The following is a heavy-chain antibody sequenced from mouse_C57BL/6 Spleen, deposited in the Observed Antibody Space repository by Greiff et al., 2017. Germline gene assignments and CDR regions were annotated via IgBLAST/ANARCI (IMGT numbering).Heavy chain of an antibody. J-gene: IGHJ3*01. CDR3: ARDGHYDYDGFAY. CDR2: INPNNGGT. D-gene: IGHD2-4*01. CDR1: GYTFTDYN. V-gene: IGHV1-22*01. Sequence: EVQLQESGPELVKPGASVKMSCKASGYTFTDYNMHWVKQSHGKSLEWIGYINPNNGGTSYNQKFKGKATLTVNKSSSTAYMELRSLTSEDSAVYYCARDGHYDYDGFAYWGQGTLVTVSA.